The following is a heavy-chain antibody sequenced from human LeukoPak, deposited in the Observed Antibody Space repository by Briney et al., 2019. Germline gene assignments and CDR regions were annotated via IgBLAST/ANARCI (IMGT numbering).Heavy chain of an antibody. D-gene: IGHD5-12*01. CDR1: GYTFTSYG. J-gene: IGHJ5*02. Sequence: ASVKVSCKASGYTFTSYGISWVRQAPGQGLEWMGWISAYNGNTNYAQKLQGRVTMTTDTSTSTAYMELRSLRSDDTAVYYCARFSGRGYSGYGRNWFDPWGQGTLVTVSS. CDR2: ISAYNGNT. CDR3: ARFSGRGYSGYGRNWFDP. V-gene: IGHV1-18*01.